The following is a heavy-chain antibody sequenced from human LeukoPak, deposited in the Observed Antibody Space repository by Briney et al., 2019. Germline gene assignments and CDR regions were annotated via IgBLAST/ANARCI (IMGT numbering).Heavy chain of an antibody. CDR3: AKGGIAVAGTLLYAFDI. CDR1: GFTFDDYA. D-gene: IGHD6-19*01. J-gene: IGHJ3*02. CDR2: ISWNSGSI. V-gene: IGHV3-9*01. Sequence: PGRSLRLSCAASGFTFDDYAMHWVRQAPGKGLEWVSGISWNSGSIGYADSVKGRFTISRDNAKNSLYLQMNSLRAEDTALYYCAKGGIAVAGTLLYAFDIWGQGIMVTVSS.